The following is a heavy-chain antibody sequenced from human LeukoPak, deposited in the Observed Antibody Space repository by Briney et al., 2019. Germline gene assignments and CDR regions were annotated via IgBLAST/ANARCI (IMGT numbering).Heavy chain of an antibody. CDR3: AAEGGETYYYDSSGYYLPYY. V-gene: IGHV3-23*01. J-gene: IGHJ4*02. Sequence: GGSLRLSCAASGFTFSSYAMGWVRQAPGKGLEWVSAISGSGGSTYYADSVKGRFTISRDNSKNTLYLQMNSLRAEDTAVYYCAAEGGETYYYDSSGYYLPYYWGQGTLVTVSS. CDR1: GFTFSSYA. CDR2: ISGSGGST. D-gene: IGHD3-22*01.